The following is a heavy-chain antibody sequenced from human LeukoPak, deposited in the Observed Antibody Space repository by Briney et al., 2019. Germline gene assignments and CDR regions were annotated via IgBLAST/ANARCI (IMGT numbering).Heavy chain of an antibody. V-gene: IGHV3-21*01. D-gene: IGHD2-21*02. CDR1: GFTFSSYA. Sequence: GGSLRLSFAASGFTFSSYAMHWVRQAPGKGLEWVSSISSSSSYIYYADSVKGRFTISRDNAKNSLYLQMNSLRAEDTAVYYCAPVVTAEPWGQGTLVTVSS. CDR2: ISSSSSYI. CDR3: APVVTAEP. J-gene: IGHJ4*02.